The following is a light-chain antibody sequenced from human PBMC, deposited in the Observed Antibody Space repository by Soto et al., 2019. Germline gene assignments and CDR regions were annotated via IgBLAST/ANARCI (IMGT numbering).Light chain of an antibody. V-gene: IGLV2-14*01. CDR1: SSDIGGYNY. CDR3: TSYTSSSTLV. Sequence: QSALTQPASVSASPGQSIAISCTGTSSDIGGYNYVSWYQQHPGKAPKLMIYAVSNRPSGVSNRFSGSKSGDTASLTISGLQPEDEADYYCTSYTSSSTLVFGTGTKVTVL. CDR2: AVS. J-gene: IGLJ1*01.